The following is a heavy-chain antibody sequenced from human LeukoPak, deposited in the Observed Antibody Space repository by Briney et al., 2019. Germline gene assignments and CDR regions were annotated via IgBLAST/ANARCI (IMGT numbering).Heavy chain of an antibody. Sequence: GGSLRLSCAASGFTFSSYWMHWVRQAPGKGLVWVSRINSHGSSTSYADSVKGRFTISRDNSKNTLYLQMNSLRAEDTAVYYCAKDSGIAAKRSFDYWGQGTLVTVSS. D-gene: IGHD6-13*01. CDR2: INSHGSST. V-gene: IGHV3-74*01. CDR1: GFTFSSYW. J-gene: IGHJ4*02. CDR3: AKDSGIAAKRSFDY.